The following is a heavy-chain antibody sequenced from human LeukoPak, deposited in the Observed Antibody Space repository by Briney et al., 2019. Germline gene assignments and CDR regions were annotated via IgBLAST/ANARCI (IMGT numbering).Heavy chain of an antibody. CDR2: INHSGST. Sequence: PSETLSLTCAVYGGSFSGHYCSWIRQPPGKGLEWIGEINHSGSTNYNPSLKSRVTISVDTSKNQFSLKLSSVTAADTAVYYCATTTIRLGFWGQGTLVTVSS. CDR3: ATTTIRLGF. J-gene: IGHJ4*02. V-gene: IGHV4-34*01. D-gene: IGHD1-26*01. CDR1: GGSFSGHY.